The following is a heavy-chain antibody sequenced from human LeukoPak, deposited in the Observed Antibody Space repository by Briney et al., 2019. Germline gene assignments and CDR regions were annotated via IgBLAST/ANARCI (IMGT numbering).Heavy chain of an antibody. CDR1: GGSISSGSYY. Sequence: SETLSLTCTVSGGSISSGSYYWSWIRQPAGKGLEWIGRIYTSGSTNYNPSLKSQVTISVDTSKNQFSLKLSSVTAADTAVYYCARDRGYDILTGYQGNYYYIDVWGKGTTVTISS. V-gene: IGHV4-61*02. J-gene: IGHJ6*03. CDR3: ARDRGYDILTGYQGNYYYIDV. D-gene: IGHD3-9*01. CDR2: IYTSGST.